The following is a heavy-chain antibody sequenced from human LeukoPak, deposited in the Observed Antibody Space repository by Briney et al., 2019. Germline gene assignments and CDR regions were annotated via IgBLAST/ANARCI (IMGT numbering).Heavy chain of an antibody. D-gene: IGHD6-19*01. Sequence: PSETLSLTCTVSGGSISSYYWDWIRQPPGKGLEWIGSIYYSGSTYYNPSLKSRVTISVDTSKNQFSLKLSSVTAADTAVYYCARDMYSSGWYSGFDYWGQGTLVTVSS. V-gene: IGHV4-39*07. CDR1: GGSISSYY. J-gene: IGHJ4*02. CDR3: ARDMYSSGWYSGFDY. CDR2: IYYSGST.